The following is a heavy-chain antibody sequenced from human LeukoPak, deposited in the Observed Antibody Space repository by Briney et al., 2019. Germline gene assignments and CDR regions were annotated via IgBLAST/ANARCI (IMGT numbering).Heavy chain of an antibody. Sequence: GGSLRLSCAASGFTFSSYAMSWVRQAPGKGLEWVSAISGSGSSTYYADSVKGRFTISRDNSKNTLYLQMNSLRAEDTAVYYCARDVNYYGSGSYLSYWGQGTLVTVSS. CDR3: ARDVNYYGSGSYLSY. J-gene: IGHJ4*02. D-gene: IGHD3-10*01. CDR1: GFTFSSYA. CDR2: ISGSGSST. V-gene: IGHV3-23*01.